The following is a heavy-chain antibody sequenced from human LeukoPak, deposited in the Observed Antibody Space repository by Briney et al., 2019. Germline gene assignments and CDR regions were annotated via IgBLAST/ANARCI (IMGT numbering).Heavy chain of an antibody. Sequence: SETLSLTCTVSGGSISSRSYYWGWIRQPPGKGLEWIGSIYYSGITYYNPSLKSRVTISVDTSKNQFSLKLSSVTAADTAVYYCARAMLYYGDPGGNWFDPWGQGTLVTVSS. D-gene: IGHD4-17*01. CDR3: ARAMLYYGDPGGNWFDP. CDR1: GGSISSRSYY. CDR2: IYYSGIT. J-gene: IGHJ5*02. V-gene: IGHV4-39*07.